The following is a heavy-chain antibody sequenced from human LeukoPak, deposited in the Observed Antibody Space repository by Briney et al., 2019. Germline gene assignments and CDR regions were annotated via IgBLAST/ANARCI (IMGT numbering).Heavy chain of an antibody. D-gene: IGHD3-10*01. CDR2: ISGGGDAT. J-gene: IGHJ3*02. V-gene: IGHV3-23*01. CDR1: DFSFITYA. CDR3: AKDGRQRKTYFYGSGSANAFDI. Sequence: GGSLRLSCAASDFSFITYAMSWVRQAPGKGLEWVSTISGGGDATYYADSVKGRFTISRDNSKNTLYLQMNSLRAEDTAVYYCAKDGRQRKTYFYGSGSANAFDIWGQGTMVTVSS.